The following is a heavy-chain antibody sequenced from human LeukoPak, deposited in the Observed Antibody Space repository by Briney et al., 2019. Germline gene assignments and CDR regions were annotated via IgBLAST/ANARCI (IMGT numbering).Heavy chain of an antibody. D-gene: IGHD3-3*01. CDR1: GFXFSSYW. J-gene: IGHJ5*02. V-gene: IGHV3-7*05. CDR3: ARDRYYDFWSAYPRGLDP. CDR2: IKQDGSEK. Sequence: PGGSLGLSCAASGFXFSSYWMSWVRQAPGKGLEWVANIKQDGSEKYYVDSVKGRFTISRDNAKNSLYLQMNSLRAEDTAVYYCARDRYYDFWSAYPRGLDPWGQGTLVTVSS.